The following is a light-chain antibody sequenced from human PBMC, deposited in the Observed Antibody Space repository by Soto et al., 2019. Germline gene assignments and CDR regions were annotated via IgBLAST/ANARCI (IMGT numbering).Light chain of an antibody. Sequence: QAVLTQPPSVSGAPGQRVTISCTWSSSNIGAGYDVHWYQQLPGTAPKLLIYGNSNRPSGVPDRFSGSKSGTSAYLAITGLQAEDEADYYCQSYDSSLSGWVFGGGTTLTVL. CDR3: QSYDSSLSGWV. CDR2: GNS. V-gene: IGLV1-40*01. J-gene: IGLJ3*02. CDR1: SSNIGAGYD.